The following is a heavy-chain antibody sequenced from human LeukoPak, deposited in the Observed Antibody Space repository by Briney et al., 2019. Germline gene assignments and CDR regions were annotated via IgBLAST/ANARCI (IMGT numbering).Heavy chain of an antibody. CDR1: GGSFSGYY. CDR2: TNHSGST. V-gene: IGHV4-34*01. J-gene: IGHJ4*02. Sequence: SETLSLTCAVYGGSFSGYYWSWIRQPPGKGLEWIGETNHSGSTNYNPSLKSRVTISVDTSKNQFSLKLSSVTAADTAVYYCARGRRWLQHRGDYFDYWGQGTLVTVSS. CDR3: ARGRRWLQHRGDYFDY. D-gene: IGHD5-24*01.